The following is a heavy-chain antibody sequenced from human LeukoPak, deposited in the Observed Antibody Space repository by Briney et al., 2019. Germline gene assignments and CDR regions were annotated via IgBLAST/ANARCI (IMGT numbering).Heavy chain of an antibody. D-gene: IGHD3-16*01. CDR3: VWVDEPFGWFDP. CDR2: INPSDGTT. V-gene: IGHV1-46*01. J-gene: IGHJ5*02. CDR1: GYTFTSYY. Sequence: ASVKVSCKTSGYTFTSYYIHWVRQAPGQGLEWMGIINPSDGTTSYAQKFQGRVTLTGHTSTSTVYMELSSLRSEDTAVYYCVWVDEPFGWFDPWGQGTLVTVSS.